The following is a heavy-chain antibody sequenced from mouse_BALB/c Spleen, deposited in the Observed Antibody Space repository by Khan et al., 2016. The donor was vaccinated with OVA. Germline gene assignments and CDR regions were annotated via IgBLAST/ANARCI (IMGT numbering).Heavy chain of an antibody. V-gene: IGHV5-6*01. CDR3: ARLAYYYNSEGFAY. Sequence: EVQLQESGGVLVKPGGSLKLSCAAPGFTFSTYGMSWVRQIPDKRLEWVATISSGGSYTYYPDSVKGRFTISRDNAKNTLYLQMNSLNSEDTAMYYCARLAYYYNSEGFAYWGQGTLVTVSA. J-gene: IGHJ3*01. CDR2: ISSGGSYT. D-gene: IGHD1-1*01. CDR1: GFTFSTYG.